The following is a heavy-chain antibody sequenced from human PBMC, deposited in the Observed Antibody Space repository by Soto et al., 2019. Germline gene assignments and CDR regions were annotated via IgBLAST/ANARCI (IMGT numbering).Heavy chain of an antibody. CDR2: ISSSSSTI. J-gene: IGHJ6*03. D-gene: IGHD2-2*01. CDR3: ARGACSSTSCYLYYYYYYMDA. Sequence: GGSLRLSCAASGFTFSSYSMNWVRQAPGKGLEWVSYISSSSSTIYYADSVKGRFTTSRDNAKNSLYLQMNSLRAEDTAVYYCARGACSSTSCYLYYYYYYMDAWGKGTTLTISS. V-gene: IGHV3-48*01. CDR1: GFTFSSYS.